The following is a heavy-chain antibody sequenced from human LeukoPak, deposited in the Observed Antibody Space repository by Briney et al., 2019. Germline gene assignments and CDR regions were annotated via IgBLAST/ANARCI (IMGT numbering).Heavy chain of an antibody. J-gene: IGHJ3*02. Sequence: GGSLRLSCAASGFTFNSYAMSWVRQAPGKGLEWVSAISGSGGSTYYADSVKGRFTISRDNSKNTLYLQMNSLRAEDTAEYYCAKSYDSSGYYYAPDAFDIWGQGTMVTVSS. CDR2: ISGSGGST. D-gene: IGHD3-22*01. CDR3: AKSYDSSGYYYAPDAFDI. CDR1: GFTFNSYA. V-gene: IGHV3-23*01.